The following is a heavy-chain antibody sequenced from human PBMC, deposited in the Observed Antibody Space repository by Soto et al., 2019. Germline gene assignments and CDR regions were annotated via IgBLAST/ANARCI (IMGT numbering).Heavy chain of an antibody. CDR3: ARLAYCVGDCYYYFDY. J-gene: IGHJ4*02. V-gene: IGHV1-69*01. CDR1: GGTFSSYA. Sequence: QVQLVQSGAEVKKPGSSVKVSCKASGGTFSSYAISWVRQAPGQGLEWMGGIIPIFGTANYAQKFQGRVTITADESTSTAYMELSSLRSEDTAVYYCARLAYCVGDCYYYFDYWGQGTLVTVSS. CDR2: IIPIFGTA. D-gene: IGHD2-21*02.